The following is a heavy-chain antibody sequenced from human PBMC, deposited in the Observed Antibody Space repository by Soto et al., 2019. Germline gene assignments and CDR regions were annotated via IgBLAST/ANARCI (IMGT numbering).Heavy chain of an antibody. Sequence: QVQLQESGPGLVKPSQTLSLTCTVSGGSISSGGYYWSWIRQHPGKGLAWLGYIYDSGSTYYKPSLNSRITISVDTSKNQFSLKLSSVTAADTAVYYCARGGYYSGGRCYPPDYWGQGTLVTVSS. CDR2: IYDSGST. D-gene: IGHD2-15*01. J-gene: IGHJ4*02. CDR1: GGSISSGGYY. V-gene: IGHV4-31*03. CDR3: ARGGYYSGGRCYPPDY.